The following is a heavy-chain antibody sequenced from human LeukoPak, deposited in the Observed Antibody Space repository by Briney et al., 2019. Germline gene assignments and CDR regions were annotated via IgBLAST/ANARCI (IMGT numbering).Heavy chain of an antibody. J-gene: IGHJ3*02. CDR2: ISSSSSYI. Sequence: GGSLRLSCAASGFTFSSYSVNWVRQAPGKGLEWVSSISSSSSYIYYADSVKGRFTISRDNAKNSLYLQMNSLRAEDTAVYYCARDGDSSGYYHDKDAFDIWGQGTMVTVSS. CDR3: ARDGDSSGYYHDKDAFDI. V-gene: IGHV3-21*01. D-gene: IGHD3-22*01. CDR1: GFTFSSYS.